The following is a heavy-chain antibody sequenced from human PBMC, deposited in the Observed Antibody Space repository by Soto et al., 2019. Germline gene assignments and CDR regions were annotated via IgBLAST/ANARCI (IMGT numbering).Heavy chain of an antibody. D-gene: IGHD6-19*01. CDR1: GFTISSYA. V-gene: IGHV3-23*01. CDR3: AKDKRYSSGWPLALTDY. J-gene: IGHJ4*02. CDR2: ISGSGGST. Sequence: GGSLRLSCAASGFTISSYAMSRVRQAPGKGLEWVSAISGSGGSTYYADSVKGRFTISRDNSKNTLYLQMNSLRAEDTAVYYCAKDKRYSSGWPLALTDYWGQGTLVTVSS.